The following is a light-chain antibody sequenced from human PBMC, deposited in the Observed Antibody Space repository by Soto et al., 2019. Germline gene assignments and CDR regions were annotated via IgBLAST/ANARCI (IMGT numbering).Light chain of an antibody. CDR2: GVT. CDR3: FSHRRGDSHV. CDR1: SRNVGGYNY. V-gene: IGLV2-14*01. J-gene: IGLJ1*01. Sequence: QSALTQPPSVSGSPGQSITISCTGTSRNVGGYNYVSWYQQYPSKAPKLMIYGVTNRPSGVSNRFSGSKTGNTASLTISGLQAEDEAYYYCFSHRRGDSHVFGTGTKVTVL.